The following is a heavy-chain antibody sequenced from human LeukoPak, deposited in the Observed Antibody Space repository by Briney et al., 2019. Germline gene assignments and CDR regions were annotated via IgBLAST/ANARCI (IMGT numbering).Heavy chain of an antibody. V-gene: IGHV3-30*18. Sequence: PGGSRRLSCAASGFTFSSYGMHWVRQAPGKGLEWVAVISYDGSNKYYADSVKGRFTISRDNSKNTLYLQMNSLRAEDTAVYYCAKVRQDIVVVVALDYWGQGTLVTVSS. CDR2: ISYDGSNK. CDR1: GFTFSSYG. CDR3: AKVRQDIVVVVALDY. J-gene: IGHJ4*02. D-gene: IGHD2-15*01.